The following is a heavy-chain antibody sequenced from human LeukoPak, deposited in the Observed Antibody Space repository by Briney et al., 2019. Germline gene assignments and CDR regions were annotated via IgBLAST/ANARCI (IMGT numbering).Heavy chain of an antibody. CDR1: GYTFTGYY. J-gene: IGHJ4*02. CDR3: ARDRSGWTGFDY. Sequence: ASVTVSCKASGYTFTGYYMHWVRQAPGQGLEWMGWINPNSGGTNYAQKFQGRVTMTRDTSISTAYMELSRLRSDDTAVYYCARDRSGWTGFDYWGQGTLVTVSS. D-gene: IGHD6-19*01. V-gene: IGHV1-2*02. CDR2: INPNSGGT.